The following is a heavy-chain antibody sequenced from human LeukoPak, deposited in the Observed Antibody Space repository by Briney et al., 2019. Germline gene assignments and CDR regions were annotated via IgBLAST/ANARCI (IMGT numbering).Heavy chain of an antibody. CDR1: GDSIRSSYYY. CDR2: IYDSGST. Sequence: PSETLSLTCTVSGDSIRSSYYYWGWIRQPPGKGLEWIGSIYDSGSTYYSPSLKSRVTISVDTSKNQFSLKLNSVTAADTAVYYCTGWARFVLWGQGTHVSVSS. CDR3: TGWARFVL. V-gene: IGHV4-39*01. J-gene: IGHJ5*02. D-gene: IGHD1-26*01.